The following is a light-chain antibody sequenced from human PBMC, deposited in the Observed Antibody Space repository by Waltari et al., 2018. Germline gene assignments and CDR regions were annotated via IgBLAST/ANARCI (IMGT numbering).Light chain of an antibody. CDR3: MQATHWPYT. CDR2: ETS. J-gene: IGKJ2*01. Sequence: DVVVTQSPLSLPVTLGQPASISCSSSQSLVSSDGNTYLNWFHLRPGQSPRRLIYETSKRDSGVPDRFSGSGSGAGFTLKISRVEAEDVGIYYCMQATHWPYTFGQGTKLEIK. V-gene: IGKV2-30*01. CDR1: QSLVSSDGNTY.